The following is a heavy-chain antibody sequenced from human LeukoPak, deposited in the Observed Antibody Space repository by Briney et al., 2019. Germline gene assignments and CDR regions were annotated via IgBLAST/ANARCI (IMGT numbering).Heavy chain of an antibody. J-gene: IGHJ2*01. V-gene: IGHV3-21*01. Sequence: GGSLTLSCAASGFTFSTSSLNWVRQAPGKGLEWVSSITRQSTYIYYADSMKGRFTISRDSAKNSLYLQMNSLRADDTAVYYCARAPSGENYFPWYFDLWGRGTLVTVS. CDR2: ITRQSTYI. CDR1: GFTFSTSS. D-gene: IGHD2/OR15-2a*01. CDR3: ARAPSGENYFPWYFDL.